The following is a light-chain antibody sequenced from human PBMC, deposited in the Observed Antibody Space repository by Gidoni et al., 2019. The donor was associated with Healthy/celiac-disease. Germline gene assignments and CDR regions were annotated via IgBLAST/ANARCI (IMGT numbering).Light chain of an antibody. V-gene: IGKV3-11*01. J-gene: IGKJ4*01. CDR3: QQRSTSLT. CDR1: QSVSSY. CDR2: DAS. Sequence: EIVLTQSPATLSLSPGESATLSSRASQSVSSYLSGYQQTPGQAPRLLIYDASNRATGLPARFSGSGSGTDFPLTISRLAPEDFAVYYCQQRSTSLTFGGGTKVEIK.